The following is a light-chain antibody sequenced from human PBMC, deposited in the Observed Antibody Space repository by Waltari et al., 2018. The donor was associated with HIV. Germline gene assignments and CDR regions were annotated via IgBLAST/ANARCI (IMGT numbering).Light chain of an antibody. Sequence: EIVLTQSPGTLSLSPGEGATLSCRASQSVSSYVAWYQHKPGQAPRLLIYDASKRATGIPARFSGSGSGTYFTLTISSLEPEDFAVYYCQQYGSLQWTFGQGTKVEIK. V-gene: IGKV3-11*01. CDR1: QSVSSY. CDR2: DAS. J-gene: IGKJ1*01. CDR3: QQYGSLQWT.